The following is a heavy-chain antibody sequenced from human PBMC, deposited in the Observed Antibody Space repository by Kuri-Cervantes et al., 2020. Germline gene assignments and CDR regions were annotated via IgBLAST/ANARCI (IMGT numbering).Heavy chain of an antibody. V-gene: IGHV4-30-2*03. J-gene: IGHJ6*02. CDR3: ARRAVRGGMDV. D-gene: IGHD3-10*01. Sequence: SCAVSGGPISSGGYSWSWIRQPPGKGLEWIGYIYHSGSTYYNPSLKSRVTISVDASKNQFSLKLSSVTAADTAVYYCARRAVRGGMDVWGQGTTVTVSS. CDR2: IYHSGST. CDR1: GGPISSGGYS.